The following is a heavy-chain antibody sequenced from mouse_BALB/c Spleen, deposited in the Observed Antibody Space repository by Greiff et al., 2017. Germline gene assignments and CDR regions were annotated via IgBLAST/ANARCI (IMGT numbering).Heavy chain of an antibody. J-gene: IGHJ4*01. CDR1: GYSFTGYN. CDR2: IDPYYGGT. Sequence: EVQLQQSGPELEKPGASVKMSCKASGYSFTGYNMNWVKQSNGKSLEWIGNIDPYYGGTSYNQKFKGKATLTVDKSSSTAYMQLKSLTSEDSAVYYCARDSYGSSYDHYYAMDYWGQGTSVTVSS. CDR3: ARDSYGSSYDHYYAMDY. D-gene: IGHD1-1*01. V-gene: IGHV1-39*01.